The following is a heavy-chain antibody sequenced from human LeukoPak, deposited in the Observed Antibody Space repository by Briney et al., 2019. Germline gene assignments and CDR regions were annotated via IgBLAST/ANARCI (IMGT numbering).Heavy chain of an antibody. V-gene: IGHV1/OR15-1*01. J-gene: IGHJ4*02. CDR3: ARVSKYSSGWFLDY. CDR1: GYIFTDYY. Sequence: ASVKVSCKASGYIFTDYYMHWVRQAPGQELGWMGRINPNSGGTNYAQKFQGRVTMTRDTSISTAYTELSSLRSEDTATYYCARVSKYSSGWFLDYWGQGTLVTVSS. CDR2: INPNSGGT. D-gene: IGHD6-19*01.